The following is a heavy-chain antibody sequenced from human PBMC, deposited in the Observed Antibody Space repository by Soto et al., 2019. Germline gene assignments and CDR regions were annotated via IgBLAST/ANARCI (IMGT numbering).Heavy chain of an antibody. Sequence: LRLSCAASGFTFSSYALHWVRQAPGKGLEWVALLSYDGTERYYADSVKGRFSISRDESKSTLYLQMSGLRPEDTAVYFCARERQQLGMGYYYYGMDVWGLGTTVTVSS. J-gene: IGHJ6*02. CDR1: GFTFSSYA. D-gene: IGHD6-13*01. CDR3: ARERQQLGMGYYYYGMDV. CDR2: LSYDGTER. V-gene: IGHV3-30-3*01.